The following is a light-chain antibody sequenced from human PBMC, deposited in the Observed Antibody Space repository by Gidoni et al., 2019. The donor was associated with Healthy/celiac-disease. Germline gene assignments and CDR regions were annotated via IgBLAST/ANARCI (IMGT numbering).Light chain of an antibody. CDR3: QQYNTYSGT. Sequence: SVGDRVTTTCRASQSISSWLAWYQLKPGKAPKLLIYKASSLESGVPSRFSGSGSGTEFTLTISSLQPDDFATYYCQQYNTYSGTFGQGTKVEIK. CDR2: KAS. J-gene: IGKJ1*01. V-gene: IGKV1-5*03. CDR1: QSISSW.